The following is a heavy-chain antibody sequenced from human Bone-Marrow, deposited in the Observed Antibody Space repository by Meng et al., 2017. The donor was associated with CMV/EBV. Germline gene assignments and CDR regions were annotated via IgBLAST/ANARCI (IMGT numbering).Heavy chain of an antibody. CDR1: GFTFSSYS. V-gene: IGHV3-21*01. J-gene: IGHJ4*02. CDR2: ISSNSRYI. Sequence: SGFTFSSYSMNWVRQAPGKGLEWVSSISSNSRYIFYADSMKGRFTISRDNAKNSLYLQMNSLRADDTAIYYCARVYCSRGSCSFDYWGQGSLVTVSS. D-gene: IGHD2-15*01. CDR3: ARVYCSRGSCSFDY.